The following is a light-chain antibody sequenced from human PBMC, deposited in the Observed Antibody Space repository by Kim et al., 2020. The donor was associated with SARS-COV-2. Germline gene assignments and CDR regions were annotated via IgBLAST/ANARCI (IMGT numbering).Light chain of an antibody. CDR1: SRDMGAYKY. J-gene: IGLJ2*01. Sequence: GQSVSISCTGTSRDMGAYKYVCWYQQHPGKPPRLMISEVSKRPSEVPDRFSGSKSGNTASLTVSGRQPEDEADYYCSSYAGDKNLIFGGGTQLTVL. CDR3: SSYAGDKNLI. V-gene: IGLV2-8*01. CDR2: EVS.